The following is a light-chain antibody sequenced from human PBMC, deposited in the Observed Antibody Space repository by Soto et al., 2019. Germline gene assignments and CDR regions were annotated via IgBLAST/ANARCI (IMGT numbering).Light chain of an antibody. V-gene: IGKV3-11*01. CDR1: ESVGSF. CDR2: DAS. CDR3: QQRSSWPPT. J-gene: IGKJ5*01. Sequence: ETVLTLSPATLSLSPGERATLTCRASESVGSFLAWYRQKPGQAPRLLIFDASNRATGIPVRFSGSGSGTDFTLTISSLEPEDFAVYYCQQRSSWPPTFGQGTRLEIK.